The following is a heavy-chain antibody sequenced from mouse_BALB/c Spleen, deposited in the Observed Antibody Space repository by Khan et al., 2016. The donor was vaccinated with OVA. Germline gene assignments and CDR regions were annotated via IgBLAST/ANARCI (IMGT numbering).Heavy chain of an antibody. V-gene: IGHV9-3-1*01. CDR1: GYTFTNYG. D-gene: IGHD2-1*01. Sequence: QIQLVQSGPELKKPGETVKISCKASGYTFTNYGMNWVKQAPGKALKWMGWINTYTGEPTYADDFKGRFAFSLETSATTAYLQINNLKNEETATDFCARVGNYWYFDVWGAGTTVTVSS. J-gene: IGHJ1*01. CDR2: INTYTGEP. CDR3: ARVGNYWYFDV.